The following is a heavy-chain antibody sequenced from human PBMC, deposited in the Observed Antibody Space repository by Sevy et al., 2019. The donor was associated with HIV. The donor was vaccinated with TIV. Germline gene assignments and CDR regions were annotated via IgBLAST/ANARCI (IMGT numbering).Heavy chain of an antibody. CDR3: ARDWAYYHDSSGYYYYYYGMDV. D-gene: IGHD3-22*01. CDR2: ISYDGSNK. V-gene: IGHV3-30-3*01. Sequence: GGSLRLSCAASGFTFSNYAIHWVRQAPGKGLEWVAVISYDGSNKYYADSVKGRFTISRDNSKNTLYLQMNSLRAADTAVYDWARDWAYYHDSSGYYYYYYGMDVWGQGTTVTVSS. CDR1: GFTFSNYA. J-gene: IGHJ6*02.